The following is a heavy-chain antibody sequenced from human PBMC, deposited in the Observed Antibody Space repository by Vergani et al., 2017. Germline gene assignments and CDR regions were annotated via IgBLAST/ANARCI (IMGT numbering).Heavy chain of an antibody. CDR3: ARDREGGWSSGWHNFDY. CDR1: GGSISSGGYY. CDR2: IYYSGST. Sequence: QVQLQESGPGLVKPSQTLSLTCTVSGGSISSGGYYWSWIRHHPGKGLEWIGYIYYSGSTYYNPSLKSRVTISVDTSKNQFSLKLSSVTAADTAVYYCARDREGGWSSGWHNFDYWGQGTLVTVSS. D-gene: IGHD6-19*01. V-gene: IGHV4-31*03. J-gene: IGHJ4*02.